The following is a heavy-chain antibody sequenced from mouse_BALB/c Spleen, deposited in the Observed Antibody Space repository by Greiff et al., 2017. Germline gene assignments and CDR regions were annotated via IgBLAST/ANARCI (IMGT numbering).Heavy chain of an antibody. D-gene: IGHD2-4*01. Sequence: QVQLKESGAELVKPGASVKMSCKASGYTFTTYPIEWMKQNHGKSLEWIGNFHPYNDDTKYNEKFKGKAKLTVEKSSSTVYLELSRLTSDDSAVYYCARAYDYGGGAWFAYWGQGTLVTVSA. J-gene: IGHJ3*01. CDR3: ARAYDYGGGAWFAY. V-gene: IGHV1-47*01. CDR1: GYTFTTYP. CDR2: FHPYNDDT.